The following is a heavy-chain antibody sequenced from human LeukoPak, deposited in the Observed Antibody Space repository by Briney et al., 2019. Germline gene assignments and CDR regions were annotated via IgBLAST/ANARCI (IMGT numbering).Heavy chain of an antibody. CDR2: INPNSGGT. Sequence: ASVKVSCKASGYTFTDYFIHWIRQAPGQGLEWMGWINPNSGGTNYAQKFQGRITMTRDTSISTAYMELSRLRSDDTAVYYCARGDYNGMDVWGQGTTVTVSS. CDR3: ARGDYNGMDV. V-gene: IGHV1-2*02. J-gene: IGHJ6*02. CDR1: GYTFTDYF.